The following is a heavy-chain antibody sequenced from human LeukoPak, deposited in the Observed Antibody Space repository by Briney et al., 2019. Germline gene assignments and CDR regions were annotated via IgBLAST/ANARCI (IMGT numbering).Heavy chain of an antibody. J-gene: IGHJ4*02. CDR1: GGSITSYSYY. Sequence: PSETLSLTCTVSGGSITSYSYYWGWIRQPPGKGLEWIASIYYGGDTNYNPSLKSRVTISVDTSKNQFSLKLISVTAADTAVYYCARHRRSSGCPYYFDYWGQGTLVAVSS. D-gene: IGHD6-19*01. CDR2: IYYGGDT. CDR3: ARHRRSSGCPYYFDY. V-gene: IGHV4-39*01.